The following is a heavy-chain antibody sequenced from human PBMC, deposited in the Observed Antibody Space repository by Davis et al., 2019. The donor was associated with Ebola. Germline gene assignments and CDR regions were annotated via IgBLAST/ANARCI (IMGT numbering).Heavy chain of an antibody. V-gene: IGHV4-39*01. D-gene: IGHD5-18*01. CDR3: ARGGIQIWFQDYYYYGMDV. CDR1: GGSISSSSYY. Sequence: SDTLSLTCALSGGSISSSSYYWGWIRQPPGKGLEWIGSIYYSGSTYYNPSLKSRVTISVDTSKNQFSLKLSSVTAADTAVYYCARGGIQIWFQDYYYYGMDVWGQGTTVTVSS. J-gene: IGHJ6*02. CDR2: IYYSGST.